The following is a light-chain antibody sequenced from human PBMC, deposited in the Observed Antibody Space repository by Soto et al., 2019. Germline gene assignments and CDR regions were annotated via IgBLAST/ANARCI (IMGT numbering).Light chain of an antibody. J-gene: IGKJ4*01. CDR2: GAS. CDR3: QQRSNWLT. CDR1: QSVSSN. V-gene: IGKV3-11*01. Sequence: DIVITQSPATLSVSPGERATFSCRASQSVSSNLAWYQQKPGQAPRLLIYGASSRATGIPARFSGSGSGTDFTLTISSLEPEDFAVYYCQQRSNWLTFGGGTKVDIK.